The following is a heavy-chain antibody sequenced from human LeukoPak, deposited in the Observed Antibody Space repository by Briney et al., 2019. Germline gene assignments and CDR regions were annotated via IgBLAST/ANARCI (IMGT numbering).Heavy chain of an antibody. CDR3: ARGGQVRYFDSSGAFDY. CDR1: GYTFTSYH. Sequence: VASVKVSCKASGYTFTSYHMHWVRQAPGQGLEWMGWLNTNTGDPMYAQDFTGRFVFSLDTSVNMTYLQISSLKAEDTAVYYCARGGQVRYFDSSGAFDYWGQGALVSVSS. J-gene: IGHJ4*02. V-gene: IGHV7-4-1*04. CDR2: LNTNTGDP. D-gene: IGHD3-22*01.